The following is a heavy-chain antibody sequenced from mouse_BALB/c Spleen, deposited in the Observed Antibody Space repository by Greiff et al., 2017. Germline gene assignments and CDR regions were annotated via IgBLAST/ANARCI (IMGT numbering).Heavy chain of an antibody. CDR1: GFTFSSYA. CDR2: ISSGGST. D-gene: IGHD1-1*01. J-gene: IGHJ1*01. Sequence: EVHLVESGGGLVKPGGSLKLSCAASGFTFSSYAMSWVRQTPEKRLEWVASISSGGSTYYPDSVKGRFTISRDNARNILYLQMSSLRSEDTAMYYCARYYSGSYWYFDVWGAGTTVTVSS. V-gene: IGHV5-6-5*01. CDR3: ARYYSGSYWYFDV.